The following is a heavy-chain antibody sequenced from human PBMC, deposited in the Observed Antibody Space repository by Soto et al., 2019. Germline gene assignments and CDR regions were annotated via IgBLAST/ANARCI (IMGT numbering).Heavy chain of an antibody. CDR3: AREYQLPFDY. CDR2: INHSGST. D-gene: IGHD2-2*01. V-gene: IGHV4-34*01. J-gene: IGHJ4*02. Sequence: SETLSLTCAVYGGSFSSYYWSWIRQPPGKGLEWIGEINHSGSTNYNPSLKSRVTISVDTSKNQFSLKLSSVTAADTAVYYCAREYQLPFDYWGQGTLVTVSS. CDR1: GGSFSSYY.